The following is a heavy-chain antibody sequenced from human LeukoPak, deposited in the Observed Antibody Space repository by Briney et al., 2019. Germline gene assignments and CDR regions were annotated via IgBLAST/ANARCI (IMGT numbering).Heavy chain of an antibody. CDR1: GFTFSSYS. CDR2: ISSSSSTI. CDR3: ARDPADY. Sequence: TGGSLRLSCAASGFTFSSYSMNWVRQAPGKGLEWVSYISSSSSTIYYADPVKGRFTISRDNAKNSLYLQMNSLRAEDTAVYYCARDPADYWGQGTLVTVSS. J-gene: IGHJ4*02. V-gene: IGHV3-48*01.